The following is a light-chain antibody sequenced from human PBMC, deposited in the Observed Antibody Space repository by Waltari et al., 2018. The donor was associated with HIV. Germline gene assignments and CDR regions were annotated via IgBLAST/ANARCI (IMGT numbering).Light chain of an antibody. CDR2: EAS. V-gene: IGKV3-11*01. Sequence: EIVLTQSPATLSLSPGERATLSCRASQSVNRYLAWFQQKPGQAPRLLSYEASNRATGIPARFSGSGSGTDFTLTIASLEPEDFAIYYCQQRSNWPLTFGGGTKVEIK. CDR3: QQRSNWPLT. CDR1: QSVNRY. J-gene: IGKJ4*01.